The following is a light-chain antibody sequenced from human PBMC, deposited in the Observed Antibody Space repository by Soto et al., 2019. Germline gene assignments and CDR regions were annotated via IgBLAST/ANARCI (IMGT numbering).Light chain of an antibody. CDR2: GSS. CDR1: QNVNNY. CDR3: QQSNSCPIP. Sequence: EIVMTQSPSTLSVSPGERVTISCRASQNVNNYLAWYQQTPGKAPKLLIYGSSSSETGIPSRFSGSGSGTDFTLTISSLQPEDFAAYYCQQSNSCPIPFGEGTRLEIK. J-gene: IGKJ5*01. V-gene: IGKV3-15*01.